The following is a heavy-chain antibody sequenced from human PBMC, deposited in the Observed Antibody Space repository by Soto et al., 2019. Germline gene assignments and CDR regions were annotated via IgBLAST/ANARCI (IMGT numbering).Heavy chain of an antibody. Sequence: QVQLQQWGAGLLKPSETLSLTCAVYGGSFSGYYWSWIRQPPGKGLEWIGEINHSGSTNYNPSLKRRVTISVDTSKNQFSLKLSSVTAADTAVYYCARAPGAFGVVISGWFDPWGQGTLVTVSS. CDR1: GGSFSGYY. D-gene: IGHD3-3*01. V-gene: IGHV4-34*01. J-gene: IGHJ5*02. CDR2: INHSGST. CDR3: ARAPGAFGVVISGWFDP.